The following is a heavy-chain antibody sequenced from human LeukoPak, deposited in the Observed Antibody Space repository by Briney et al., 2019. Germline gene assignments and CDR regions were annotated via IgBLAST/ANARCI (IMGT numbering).Heavy chain of an antibody. CDR2: ISSGGTYK. J-gene: IGHJ4*02. CDR3: AREHTLNDH. CDR1: GFAFSTYS. V-gene: IGHV3-21*01. D-gene: IGHD2-21*01. Sequence: PGGSLRLSCAASGFAFSTYSMNWVRQAPGKGLEWVSSISSGGTYKYYADSAKGRFTNSRDNAKMLVYLQMNSLRDEDTGLYYCAREHTLNDHWGQGTLVTVSS.